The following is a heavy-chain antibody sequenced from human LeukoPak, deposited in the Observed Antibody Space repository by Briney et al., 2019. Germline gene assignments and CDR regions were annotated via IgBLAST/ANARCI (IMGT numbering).Heavy chain of an antibody. CDR1: GYTFTSYG. V-gene: IGHV1-18*01. CDR2: ISAYNGNT. D-gene: IGHD3-3*01. Sequence: GASVKVSCKASGYTFTSYGISWVRQAPGQGLEWMGWISAYNGNTNYAQKLQGRVTMTTDTSTSTAYMELRSPRSDDTAVYYCARDRSSYYDFWSGYYNPDYWGQGTLVTVSS. CDR3: ARDRSSYYDFWSGYYNPDY. J-gene: IGHJ4*02.